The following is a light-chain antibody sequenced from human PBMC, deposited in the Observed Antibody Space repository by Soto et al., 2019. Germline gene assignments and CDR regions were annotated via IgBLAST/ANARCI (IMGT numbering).Light chain of an antibody. Sequence: DFVMTQAPDSLAVSVGERATINCKSSQSVLYNSNNKNHLGWFQQKPGHPPKLLIYGASFRPSGVPDRFSGSGSGTDFALTISSLQAEDVAVYYCQQYYCIPFTFGQGTKLEI. CDR3: QQYYCIPFT. CDR2: GAS. J-gene: IGKJ2*01. V-gene: IGKV4-1*01. CDR1: QSVLYNSNNKNH.